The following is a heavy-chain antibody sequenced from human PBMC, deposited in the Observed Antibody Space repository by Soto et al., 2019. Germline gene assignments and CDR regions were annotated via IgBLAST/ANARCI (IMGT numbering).Heavy chain of an antibody. J-gene: IGHJ5*02. V-gene: IGHV4-30-4*01. CDR2: IYYSGST. D-gene: IGHD4-4*01. CDR1: GGSISSGDYY. Sequence: QVQLQESGPGLVKPSQTLSLTCTVSGGSISSGDYYWSWIRQPPGKGLEWIGYIYYSGSTYYNPSLKSXXTXSXXTSKNQFSLKLSSVTAADTAVYYCARCTVFGWFDPWGQGTLVTVSS. CDR3: ARCTVFGWFDP.